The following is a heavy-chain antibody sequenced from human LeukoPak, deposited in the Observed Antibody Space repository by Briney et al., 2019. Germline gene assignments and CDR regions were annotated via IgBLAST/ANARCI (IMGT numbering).Heavy chain of an antibody. Sequence: GGSLRLSCAASGFTFSSYGMHWVRQAPGKGPEWVAVIWYGGSNKYYADSVKGRFTISRDNSKNTLYLQMNSLRAEDTAVYYCARALRLGGFDYWGQGTLVTVSS. CDR2: IWYGGSNK. CDR1: GFTFSSYG. J-gene: IGHJ4*02. CDR3: ARALRLGGFDY. V-gene: IGHV3-33*01. D-gene: IGHD5/OR15-5a*01.